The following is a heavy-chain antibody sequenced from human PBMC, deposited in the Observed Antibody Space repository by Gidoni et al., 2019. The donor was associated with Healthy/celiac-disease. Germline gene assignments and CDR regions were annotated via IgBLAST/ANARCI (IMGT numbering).Heavy chain of an antibody. J-gene: IGHJ6*02. D-gene: IGHD2-2*01. CDR1: GFTFSSDG. CDR3: ASGGYCSSTSCSQYYYYGMDV. Sequence: QVQLVESGGGVVQPGRSLSISCAASGFTFSSDGMHWVIQAPGKGLWWVAVIWYDGSNKYYADSVKGGFTISRDNSKNTLYLQMNSLRAEDTAVYYCASGGYCSSTSCSQYYYYGMDVWGQGTTVTVSS. V-gene: IGHV3-33*01. CDR2: IWYDGSNK.